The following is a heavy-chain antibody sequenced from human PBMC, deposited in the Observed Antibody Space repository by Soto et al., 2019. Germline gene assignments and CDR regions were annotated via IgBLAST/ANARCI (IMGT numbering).Heavy chain of an antibody. CDR2: INPNSGGT. Sequence: GASVKVSCKASGCTFTGYYMHWVRQAPGQGLEWMGWINPNSGGTNYAQKFQGRVTMTRDTSISTAYIELSRLRSDDTAVYYCASLHNYYDSSGYFAFDIWGQGTMVTVSS. V-gene: IGHV1-2*02. CDR3: ASLHNYYDSSGYFAFDI. D-gene: IGHD3-22*01. CDR1: GCTFTGYY. J-gene: IGHJ3*02.